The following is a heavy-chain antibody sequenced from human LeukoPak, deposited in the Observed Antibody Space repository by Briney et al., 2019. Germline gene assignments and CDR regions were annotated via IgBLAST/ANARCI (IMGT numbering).Heavy chain of an antibody. D-gene: IGHD3-9*01. Sequence: SETLSLTCAVYGGSFSGYYWSWIRQPPGKGLEWIGEINHSGSTNYNPSLKSRVTISVDTSKNQFSLKLSSVTAADTAVCYCARTGYSTFDYWGQGTLVTVSS. CDR3: ARTGYSTFDY. CDR1: GGSFSGYY. V-gene: IGHV4-34*01. CDR2: INHSGST. J-gene: IGHJ4*02.